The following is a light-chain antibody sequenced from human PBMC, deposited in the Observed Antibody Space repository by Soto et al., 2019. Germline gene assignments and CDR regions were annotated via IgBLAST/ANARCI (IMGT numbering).Light chain of an antibody. Sequence: QSVLTQPRSVSGSPGQSVTISCTGTSSDVGGYNYVSWYQQHPGKAPKLMIYDVSKRPSGVPDRFSGSKSGNTASLTISGLHAEDEADYYCCSYAGSYTLGWVFGGGTQLTVL. V-gene: IGLV2-11*01. CDR1: SSDVGGYNY. CDR2: DVS. J-gene: IGLJ3*02. CDR3: CSYAGSYTLGWV.